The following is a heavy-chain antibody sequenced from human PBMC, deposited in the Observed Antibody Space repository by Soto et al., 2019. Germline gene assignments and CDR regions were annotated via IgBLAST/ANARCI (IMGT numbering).Heavy chain of an antibody. D-gene: IGHD2-21*01. CDR3: ARGGEPIDY. J-gene: IGHJ4*02. V-gene: IGHV1-3*01. Sequence: ASVKVSCKASGGTFSSYAISWVRQAPGQRLEWMGWINAGNGNTKYSQKFQGRVTITRDTSASTAYMELSSLRSEDTAVYYCARGGEPIDYWGQGTLVTVS. CDR1: GGTFSSYA. CDR2: INAGNGNT.